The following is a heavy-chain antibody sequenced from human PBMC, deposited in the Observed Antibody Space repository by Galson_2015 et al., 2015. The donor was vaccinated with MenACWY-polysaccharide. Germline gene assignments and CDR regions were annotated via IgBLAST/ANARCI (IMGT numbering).Heavy chain of an antibody. D-gene: IGHD4-23*01. CDR3: AKDRHGGNPYYFDY. Sequence: SLRLSCAASGFTFSSYAMSWVRQAPGKGLEWVSAISGSGGSTYYADSVKGRFTISRDNSKNTLYLQMNSLRAEDTDVYYRAKDRHGGNPYYFDYWGQGTLVTVSS. J-gene: IGHJ4*02. CDR1: GFTFSSYA. V-gene: IGHV3-23*01. CDR2: ISGSGGST.